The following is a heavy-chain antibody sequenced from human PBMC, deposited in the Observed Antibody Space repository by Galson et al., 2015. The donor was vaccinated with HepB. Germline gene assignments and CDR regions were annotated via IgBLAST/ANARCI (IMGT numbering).Heavy chain of an antibody. J-gene: IGHJ3*02. V-gene: IGHV3-23*01. CDR3: AKDRGGGDVHDAFDI. CDR2: ISGSGGST. Sequence: SLRLSCAASGFTFSSYAMSWVRQAPGKGLEWVSAISGSGGSTYYADSVKGRFTISRDNSKNTLYLQMSSLRAEDTAVYYCAKDRGGGDVHDAFDIWGQGTMVTVSS. D-gene: IGHD2-21*01. CDR1: GFTFSSYA.